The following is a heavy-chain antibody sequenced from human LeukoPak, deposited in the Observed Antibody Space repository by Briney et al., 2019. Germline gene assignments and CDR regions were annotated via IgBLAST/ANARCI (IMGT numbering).Heavy chain of an antibody. V-gene: IGHV1-46*01. CDR1: GYTFTSYY. D-gene: IGHD3-10*01. J-gene: IGHJ6*03. Sequence: ASVKVSCEASGYTFTSYYMHWVRQAPGQGLEWMGIINPSGGSTSYAQKFQGRVTMTRDTSISTAYMELSRLRSDDTAVYYCARDPGVRGVIFYMDVWGKGTTVTISS. CDR2: INPSGGST. CDR3: ARDPGVRGVIFYMDV.